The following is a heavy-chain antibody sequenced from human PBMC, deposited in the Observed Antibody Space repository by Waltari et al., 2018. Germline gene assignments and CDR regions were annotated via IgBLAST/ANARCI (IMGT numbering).Heavy chain of an antibody. CDR2: IYYTGGR. J-gene: IGHJ5*02. CDR3: ARFVPLRGLDL. Sequence: QVHLQESGPGLVKPWETLSLTCTVSGGSMNSDYWTWIRQPPGKGLEWIGYIYYTGGRNYNPALDSRVTISVDTSRKQCSLRLTSVTTADTAVYFCARFVPLRGLDLWGPGMLVSVSS. CDR1: GGSMNSDY. V-gene: IGHV4-59*01. D-gene: IGHD3-10*01.